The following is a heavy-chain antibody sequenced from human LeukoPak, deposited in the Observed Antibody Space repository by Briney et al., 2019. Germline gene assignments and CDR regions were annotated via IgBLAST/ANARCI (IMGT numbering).Heavy chain of an antibody. CDR2: IYYSGTT. CDR1: GGSISSYY. Sequence: PSETLSLTCTVSGGSISSYYWTWIRQPPGKGLEWIGYIYYSGTTNYNPSLKSRVTISVDTSKNQFSLKLSSVTAADTAVYYCARGVYIAAAQYGYWGQGTLVTVSS. D-gene: IGHD6-13*01. V-gene: IGHV4-59*01. CDR3: ARGVYIAAAQYGY. J-gene: IGHJ4*02.